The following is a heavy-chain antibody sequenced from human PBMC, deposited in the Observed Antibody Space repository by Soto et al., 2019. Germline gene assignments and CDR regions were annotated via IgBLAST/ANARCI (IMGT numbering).Heavy chain of an antibody. J-gene: IGHJ6*02. CDR1: GDSVSSNSAA. CDR2: TYYRSKWYN. Sequence: SQTLSLTCAISGDSVSSNSAAWNWIRQSPSRGLEWLGRTYYRSKWYNDYAVSVKSRITINPDTSKNQFSLQLNPVTPEDTAVYYCARDSGYDWYYYYYGMDVWGQGTTVTVSS. D-gene: IGHD5-12*01. V-gene: IGHV6-1*01. CDR3: ARDSGYDWYYYYYGMDV.